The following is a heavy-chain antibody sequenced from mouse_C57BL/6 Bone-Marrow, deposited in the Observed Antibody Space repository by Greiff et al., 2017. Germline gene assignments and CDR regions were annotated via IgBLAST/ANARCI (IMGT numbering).Heavy chain of an antibody. CDR1: GYTFTDYE. CDR3: TRFPLYDGYYEFAY. D-gene: IGHD2-3*01. V-gene: IGHV1-15*01. Sequence: VKLQQSGAELVRPGASVTLSCKASGYTFTDYEMHWVKQTPVHGLEWIGAIDPETGGTAYNQKFKGKAILTADKSSSTAYMELRSLTSEDSAVYYCTRFPLYDGYYEFAYWGQGTLVTVSA. CDR2: IDPETGGT. J-gene: IGHJ3*01.